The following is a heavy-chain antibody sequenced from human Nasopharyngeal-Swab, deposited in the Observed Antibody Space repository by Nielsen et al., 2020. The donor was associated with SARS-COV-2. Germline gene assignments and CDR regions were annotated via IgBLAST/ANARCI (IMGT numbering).Heavy chain of an antibody. Sequence: GESLEISCAASGFTFSSYSMNWVRQAPGKGVEWVSSLSSSSSYIYYADSVKGRFTISRDNTKNSLYLQMNSLRAEDTAVYYCARETPLPRSWYLLGSYYYVMDVWGQGTTVTVSS. CDR2: LSSSSSYI. CDR1: GFTFSSYS. CDR3: ARETPLPRSWYLLGSYYYVMDV. D-gene: IGHD6-13*01. V-gene: IGHV3-21*01. J-gene: IGHJ6*02.